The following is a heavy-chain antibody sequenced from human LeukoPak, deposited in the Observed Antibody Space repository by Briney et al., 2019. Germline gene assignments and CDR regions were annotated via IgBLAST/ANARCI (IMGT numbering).Heavy chain of an antibody. Sequence: ASVKVSSKASGGSVSRYSISFVRQAPGQGLEWMGGITPIFGTSNYAQKFQGRVKITADASTNTAYMELSRLTSEHTAVYYRSRDAAIYGNSNYYYLYWGQATLVTVSS. J-gene: IGHJ4*02. CDR1: GGSVSRYS. CDR2: ITPIFGTS. CDR3: SRDAAIYGNSNYYYLY. D-gene: IGHD2/OR15-2a*01. V-gene: IGHV1-69*13.